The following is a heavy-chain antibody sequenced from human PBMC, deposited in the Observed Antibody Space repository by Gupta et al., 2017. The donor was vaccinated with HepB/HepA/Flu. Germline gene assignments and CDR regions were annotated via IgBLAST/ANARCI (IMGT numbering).Heavy chain of an antibody. CDR3: ARDYDSSGYYPTFDY. J-gene: IGHJ4*02. Sequence: EVQLVESGGGLVKPGGSLRLSCEASGFTFSSYSMNWVRQAPGKGLEWVSSISSSSSYIYYADSVKGRFTISRDNAKNSLYLQMNSLRAEDTAVYYCARDYDSSGYYPTFDYWGQGTLVTVSS. V-gene: IGHV3-21*01. D-gene: IGHD3-22*01. CDR1: GFTFSSYS. CDR2: ISSSSSYI.